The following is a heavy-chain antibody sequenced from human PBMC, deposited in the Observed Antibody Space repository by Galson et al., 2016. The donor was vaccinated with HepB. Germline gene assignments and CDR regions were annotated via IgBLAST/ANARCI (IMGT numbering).Heavy chain of an antibody. J-gene: IGHJ3*02. CDR1: GESFSGYY. V-gene: IGHV4-34*01. Sequence: LSLTCAVYGESFSGYYWSWIRQSPGKGLEWLGQINHSGRAHYKVALKSRVTMFVDTSKNQFSLKLPSATAADTAMYYCARQFGRYYDSTALGGAFDIWGQGTMVTVSS. CDR2: INHSGRA. CDR3: ARQFGRYYDSTALGGAFDI. D-gene: IGHD2/OR15-2a*01.